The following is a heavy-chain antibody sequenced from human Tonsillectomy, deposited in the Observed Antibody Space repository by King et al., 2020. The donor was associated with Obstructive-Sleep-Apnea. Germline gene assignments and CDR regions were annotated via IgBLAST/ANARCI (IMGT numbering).Heavy chain of an antibody. Sequence: VQLVESGGGLVKPGGSLRLSCVASGFTLSDYYITWIRQAPGKGLELVSHISSSGNTKNYADAVKGRFTIPRDNAKNSLYLQMNSLRAEDTAVYYCARVGDCSGGSCFPYYFDCWGQGTLVTVSS. CDR2: ISSSGNTK. D-gene: IGHD2-15*01. CDR1: GFTLSDYY. V-gene: IGHV3-11*01. J-gene: IGHJ4*02. CDR3: ARVGDCSGGSCFPYYFDC.